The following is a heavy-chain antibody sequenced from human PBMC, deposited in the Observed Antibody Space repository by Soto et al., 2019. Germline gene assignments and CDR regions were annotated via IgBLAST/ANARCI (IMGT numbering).Heavy chain of an antibody. Sequence: PGESLKISCKGSGYSFTIYWISWVRQMPGKGLEWMGRIDPSDSYTNYSPSFQGHVTISADKSISTAYLQWSSLKASDTAIYYCATRTYSGTLHGHADVDVWGQGTTVTVSS. CDR1: GYSFTIYW. J-gene: IGHJ6*02. D-gene: IGHD5-12*01. CDR2: IDPSDSYT. V-gene: IGHV5-10-1*01. CDR3: ATRTYSGTLHGHADVDV.